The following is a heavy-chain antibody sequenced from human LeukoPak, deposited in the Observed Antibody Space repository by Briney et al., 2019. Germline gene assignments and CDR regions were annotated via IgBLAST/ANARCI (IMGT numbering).Heavy chain of an antibody. J-gene: IGHJ6*03. CDR1: GGSFSGYY. CDR2: INHSGST. Sequence: PSETLSLTCAVYGGSFSGYYWSWIHQPPGKGLEWIGEINHSGSTNYNPSLKSRVTISVDTSKNQFSLKLSSVTAADTAVYYCARGVAAAGPDYYYYYMDVWGKGTTVTVSS. CDR3: ARGVAAAGPDYYYYYMDV. V-gene: IGHV4-34*01. D-gene: IGHD6-13*01.